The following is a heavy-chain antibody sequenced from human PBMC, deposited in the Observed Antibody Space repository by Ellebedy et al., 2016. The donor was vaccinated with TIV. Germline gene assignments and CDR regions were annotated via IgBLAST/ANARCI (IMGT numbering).Heavy chain of an antibody. J-gene: IGHJ4*02. CDR2: IFYIGNT. Sequence: MPSETLSLTCTVSGGSISSSSYYWGWIRQSPGKGLEWIGSIFYIGNTFYNPSLKSRGTMSVDTSKNQFSLKLSSVTAADTAVYHCARWAAGMDRFFDFWGQGTLVTVSS. CDR1: GGSISSSSYY. CDR3: ARWAAGMDRFFDF. D-gene: IGHD6-13*01. V-gene: IGHV4-39*01.